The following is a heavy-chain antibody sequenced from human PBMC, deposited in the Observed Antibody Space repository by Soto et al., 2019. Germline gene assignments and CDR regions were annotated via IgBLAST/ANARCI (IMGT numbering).Heavy chain of an antibody. V-gene: IGHV1-18*01. CDR3: ARMGDVPYYYYGMDV. D-gene: IGHD3-16*01. CDR1: GYTFTSYG. Sequence: QVQLVQSGAEGKKPGASVKVSCKASGYTFTSYGFSWVRQAPGQGLEWMGWINAYNGDTNYAQNLQGRVTMTPDTSTHTAYMELRSLRSDDTAVYYCARMGDVPYYYYGMDVWGQGTTVTVSS. J-gene: IGHJ6*02. CDR2: INAYNGDT.